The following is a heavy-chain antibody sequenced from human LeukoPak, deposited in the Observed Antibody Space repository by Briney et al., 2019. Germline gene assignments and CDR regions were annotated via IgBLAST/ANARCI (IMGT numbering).Heavy chain of an antibody. CDR3: ARVEDAATISYYYYGMDV. Sequence: SVKVSCKASGGTFSSYAISWVRQAPGQGLEWMGGIIPIFGTANYAQKFQGRVTITADESTSTAYMELSSLRSEDTAVYYCARVEDAATISYYYYGMDVWGQGTTVTVSS. J-gene: IGHJ6*02. CDR2: IIPIFGTA. CDR1: GGTFSSYA. V-gene: IGHV1-69*13. D-gene: IGHD5-24*01.